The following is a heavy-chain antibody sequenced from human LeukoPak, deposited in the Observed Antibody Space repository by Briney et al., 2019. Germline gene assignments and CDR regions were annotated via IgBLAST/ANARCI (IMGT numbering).Heavy chain of an antibody. J-gene: IGHJ3*02. D-gene: IGHD3-3*01. Sequence: PPGGSLRLSCAASGFTFGNHGMHWVRQAPGKGLEWVAVISHDGSNSYYADSVKGRFTISRDNPKHTLYLQMNSLRAEDTAVYYCARPIYFGVVIRDAFDIWGQGTMVTVSS. CDR2: ISHDGSNS. V-gene: IGHV3-30*03. CDR1: GFTFGNHG. CDR3: ARPIYFGVVIRDAFDI.